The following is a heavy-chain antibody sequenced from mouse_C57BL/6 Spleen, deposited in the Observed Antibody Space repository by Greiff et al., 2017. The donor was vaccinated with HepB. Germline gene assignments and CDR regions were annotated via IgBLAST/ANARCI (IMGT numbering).Heavy chain of an antibody. D-gene: IGHD2-4*01. J-gene: IGHJ3*01. CDR3: ASLYYDYDDWFAY. CDR1: GFSLTSYG. Sequence: VQLQQSGPGLVQPSQSLSITCTVSGFSLTSYGVHWVRQSPGKGLEWLGVIWSGGSTDYNAAFISRLSISKDNSKSQVFFKMNSLQADDTAIYYCASLYYDYDDWFAYWGQGTLVTVSA. CDR2: IWSGGST. V-gene: IGHV2-2*01.